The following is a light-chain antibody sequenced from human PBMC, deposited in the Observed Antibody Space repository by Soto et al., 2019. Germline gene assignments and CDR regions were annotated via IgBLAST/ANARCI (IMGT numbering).Light chain of an antibody. V-gene: IGKV1-39*01. CDR2: GAS. J-gene: IGKJ2*01. Sequence: DIQMTQSPSSLSASVGDRVTITCRASQSIGRYLNWYQQKVGKAPKLLMYGASRLQSGVPSRFSGSGSGTDFSLTISSLQPEDFATYYCQQTYITPHTFGQGTNLEIK. CDR3: QQTYITPHT. CDR1: QSIGRY.